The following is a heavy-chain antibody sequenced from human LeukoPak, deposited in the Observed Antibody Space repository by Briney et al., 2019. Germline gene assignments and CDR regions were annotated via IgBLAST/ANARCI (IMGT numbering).Heavy chain of an antibody. CDR2: ISAYNGNT. CDR3: AKGFVVVVSATQSSWFDP. D-gene: IGHD2-15*01. J-gene: IGHJ5*02. CDR1: GYTFTSYG. Sequence: ASVKVSCKASGYTFTSYGISWVRQAPGQGLEWMGWISAYNGNTNYAQKLQGRVTMTTDTSTSTAYMELRSLRSDVTAVYYCAKGFVVVVSATQSSWFDPWGQGTLVTVSS. V-gene: IGHV1-18*01.